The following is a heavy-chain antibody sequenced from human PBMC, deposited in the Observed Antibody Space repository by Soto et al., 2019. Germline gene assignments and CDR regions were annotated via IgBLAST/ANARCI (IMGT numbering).Heavy chain of an antibody. Sequence: EVQLVESGGDLVQPGGFLRLSCATSGVTFSRYGMHWVRQVPGKWLVWVSRITSDGSIISYSDSVKGRFTISRDNAKTTLYLQRTSLRVEDTAVYYCARLPVAQITSLDYWGQGTLVTVSS. CDR2: ITSDGSII. J-gene: IGHJ4*02. CDR1: GVTFSRYG. CDR3: ARLPVAQITSLDY. D-gene: IGHD3-3*01. V-gene: IGHV3-74*01.